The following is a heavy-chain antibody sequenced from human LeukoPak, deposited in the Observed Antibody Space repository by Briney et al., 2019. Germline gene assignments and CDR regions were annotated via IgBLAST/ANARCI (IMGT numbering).Heavy chain of an antibody. Sequence: GGSLRLSCAASGFTVSNDHMSWVRQAPGKGLEWVSLIYSGGSTYYADSVNGRFTISRDTSKNTLFLQMNSLRAEDAAVYYCARGASTGPVIFDYWGQGTLVTVSS. CDR3: ARGASTGPVIFDY. J-gene: IGHJ4*02. CDR2: IYSGGST. D-gene: IGHD1-26*01. V-gene: IGHV3-66*01. CDR1: GFTVSNDH.